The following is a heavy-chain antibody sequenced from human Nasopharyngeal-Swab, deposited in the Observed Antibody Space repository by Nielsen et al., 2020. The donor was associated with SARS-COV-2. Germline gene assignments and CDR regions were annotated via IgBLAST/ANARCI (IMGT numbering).Heavy chain of an antibody. V-gene: IGHV3-30*04. J-gene: IGHJ6*02. D-gene: IGHD4-17*01. CDR2: ISYDGSNK. CDR1: GFTFSSYA. CDR3: AGGQGTVTTYYYYGMDV. Sequence: GASLKISCAASGFTFSSYAMHWVRQAPGKVLEWVAVISYDGSNKYYADSVKGRFTISRDNSKNTLYLQMNSLRAEDTAVYYCAGGQGTVTTYYYYGMDVWGQGTTVTVSS.